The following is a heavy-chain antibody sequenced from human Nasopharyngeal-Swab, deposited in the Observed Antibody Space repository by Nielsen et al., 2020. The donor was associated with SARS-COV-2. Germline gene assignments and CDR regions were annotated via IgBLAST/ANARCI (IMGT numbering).Heavy chain of an antibody. V-gene: IGHV4-30-4*01. D-gene: IGHD3-22*01. J-gene: IGHJ3*02. Sequence: SETLSLTCTVPGGSIGSGDYYWSWIRQPPGKGLEWIGYIYYSGSTYYNPSLKSRVTISVDTSKNQFSLKLSSVTAADTAVYYCARAIGRFTMIVVAIDAFDIWGQGTMVTVSS. CDR3: ARAIGRFTMIVVAIDAFDI. CDR1: GGSIGSGDYY. CDR2: IYYSGST.